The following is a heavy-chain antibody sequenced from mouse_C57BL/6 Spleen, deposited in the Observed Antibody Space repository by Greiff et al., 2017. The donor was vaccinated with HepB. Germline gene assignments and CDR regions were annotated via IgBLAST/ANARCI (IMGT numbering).Heavy chain of an antibody. D-gene: IGHD2-1*01. V-gene: IGHV1-26*01. J-gene: IGHJ1*03. CDR1: GYTFTDYY. Sequence: VQLQQSGPELVKPGASVKISCKASGYTFTDYYMNWVKQSHGKSLEWIGDINPNNGGTSYNQKFKGKATLTVDKSSSTDYMELRSLTSEDSAVYYCARNYDGNSYWYFDVWGTGTTVTVSS. CDR2: INPNNGGT. CDR3: ARNYDGNSYWYFDV.